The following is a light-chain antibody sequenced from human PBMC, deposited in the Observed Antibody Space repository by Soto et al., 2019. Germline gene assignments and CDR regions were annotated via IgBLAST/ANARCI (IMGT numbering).Light chain of an antibody. V-gene: IGLV2-18*02. Sequence: QSALTQPPYVSGSPGQSVIISCTGTSSDVGTYNRVSWYQQPPGTAPKLMIFEVNNRPAGVPDRFSGSKSGNTASLTISGLQAEDESVYYCSSYTSSSPYVFGTGTKLTVL. J-gene: IGLJ1*01. CDR2: EVN. CDR3: SSYTSSSPYV. CDR1: SSDVGTYNR.